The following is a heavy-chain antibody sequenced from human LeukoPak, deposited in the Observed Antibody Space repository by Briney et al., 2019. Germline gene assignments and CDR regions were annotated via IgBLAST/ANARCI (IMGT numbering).Heavy chain of an antibody. V-gene: IGHV1-18*01. CDR1: GYSFTNYG. CDR2: ISAYNGYT. CDR3: ARRRDSGSLQHFDY. J-gene: IGHJ4*02. Sequence: ASVKVSCKASGYSFTNYGISWVRQAPGQGLEWMGWISAYNGYTHFAQKFQGRVTMTTDTSTSTAYMELRSLRSDDTAVYYCARRRDSGSLQHFDYWGQGTLVTVSS. D-gene: IGHD1-26*01.